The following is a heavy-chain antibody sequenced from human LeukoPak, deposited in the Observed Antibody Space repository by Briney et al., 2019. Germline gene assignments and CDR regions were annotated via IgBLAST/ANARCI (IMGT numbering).Heavy chain of an antibody. D-gene: IGHD4-23*01. Sequence: GGSLRLSCAASGLTLTNAWMNWVRQAPGKGLEWVSYISSTGTSRNYADSVKGRFTISRDNAKNSLYLQMNSLGAEDTAVYYCARDPTVVTPRPIDYWGQGTLVTVSS. CDR3: ARDPTVVTPRPIDY. J-gene: IGHJ4*02. V-gene: IGHV3-48*04. CDR1: GLTLTNAW. CDR2: ISSTGTSR.